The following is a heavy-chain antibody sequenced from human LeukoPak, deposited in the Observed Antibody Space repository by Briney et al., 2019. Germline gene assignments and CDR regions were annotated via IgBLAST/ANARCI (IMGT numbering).Heavy chain of an antibody. CDR3: AKDMGVGGRYY. Sequence: GGSLRLSCAASGFTFSSYSMNWVRQAPGKGLEWVSAISGSGGSTYYADSVKGRFTISRDNSKNTLYLQMNSLRAEDTAVYYCAKDMGVGGRYYWGQGILVTVSS. D-gene: IGHD1-26*01. CDR2: ISGSGGST. V-gene: IGHV3-23*01. J-gene: IGHJ4*02. CDR1: GFTFSSYS.